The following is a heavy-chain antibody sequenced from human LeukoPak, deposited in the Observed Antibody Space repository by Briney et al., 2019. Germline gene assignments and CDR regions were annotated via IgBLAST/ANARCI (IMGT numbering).Heavy chain of an antibody. CDR1: GDSISSGTYY. D-gene: IGHD1-26*01. CDR2: IYTSGNT. J-gene: IGHJ4*02. Sequence: PSQTLSLTCTVFGDSISSGTYYWSWIRQPAGKGLEWVGRIYTSGNTNYNPSLKSRVTMSVDTSKNQFSLKLSSVTAADTAVYYCARDFNGSSYTSSLHYWGRGTLVTVSS. CDR3: ARDFNGSSYTSSLHY. V-gene: IGHV4-61*02.